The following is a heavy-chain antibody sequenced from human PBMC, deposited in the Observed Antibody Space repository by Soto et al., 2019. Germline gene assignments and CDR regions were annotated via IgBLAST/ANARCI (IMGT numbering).Heavy chain of an antibody. J-gene: IGHJ3*02. Sequence: GGSLRLSCAASGFTSSSSGMHWVRQAPGKGLEWVAVIWYDGSNKYYADSVKGRFTISRDNSKNTLYLQMNSLRAEDTAVYYCARMATYYDYIWGSYDGAFDIWGQGTMVTVSS. CDR3: ARMATYYDYIWGSYDGAFDI. CDR2: IWYDGSNK. D-gene: IGHD3-16*01. V-gene: IGHV3-33*01. CDR1: GFTSSSSG.